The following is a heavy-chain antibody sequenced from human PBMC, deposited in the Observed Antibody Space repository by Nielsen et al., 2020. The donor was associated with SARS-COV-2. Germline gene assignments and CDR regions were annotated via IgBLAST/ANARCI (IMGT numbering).Heavy chain of an antibody. CDR3: ARDGSESSYYFDA. CDR1: GFTFSSYA. CDR2: ISYDGSNK. Sequence: SLRLSCSASGFTFSSYAMHWVRQAPGKGLEWVAVISYDGSNKYYADSVKGRFTISRDNAENSLYLQMNSLRDEDTAVYFCARDGSESSYYFDAWGQGTLVAVSS. J-gene: IGHJ4*02. D-gene: IGHD1-26*01. V-gene: IGHV3-30-3*01.